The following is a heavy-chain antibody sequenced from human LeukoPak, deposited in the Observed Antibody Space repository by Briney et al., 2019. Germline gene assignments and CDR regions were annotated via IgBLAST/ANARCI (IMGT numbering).Heavy chain of an antibody. CDR1: GGSISSGGYY. V-gene: IGHV4-30-2*02. D-gene: IGHD5-18*01. CDR2: IYHSGST. Sequence: SETLSLTCTVSGGSISSGGYYWSWIRQPPGKGLEWIGYIYHSGSTYYNPSLKSRVTISVDTSKNQFSLKLSSVTAADTAVYYCARNPYSYGYHYYYYMDVWGKGTTVTVSS. CDR3: ARNPYSYGYHYYYYMDV. J-gene: IGHJ6*03.